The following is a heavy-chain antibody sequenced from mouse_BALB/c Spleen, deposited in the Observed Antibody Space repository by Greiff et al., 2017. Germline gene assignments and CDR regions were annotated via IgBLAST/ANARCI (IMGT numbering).Heavy chain of an antibody. CDR3: ARQDYGNYNAMDY. D-gene: IGHD2-1*01. J-gene: IGHJ4*01. Sequence: QVQLKQSGAELVRPGTSVKVSCKASGYAFTNYLIEWVKQRPGQGLEWIGVINPGSGGTNYNEKFKGKATLTADKSSSTAYMQLSSLTSDDSAVYFFARQDYGNYNAMDYWGQGTSVTVSS. V-gene: IGHV1-54*01. CDR2: INPGSGGT. CDR1: GYAFTNYL.